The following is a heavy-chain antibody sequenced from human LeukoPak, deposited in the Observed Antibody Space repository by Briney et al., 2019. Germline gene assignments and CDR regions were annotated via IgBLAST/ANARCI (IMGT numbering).Heavy chain of an antibody. D-gene: IGHD2-15*01. CDR1: GYTLIGYY. Sequence: ASVKVSCKASGYTLIGYYLHWVRQAPGQGLEWMGRINPNIGDTNYAQSFQCRVTMTRDTSISTAYMELSRLTSDDTAIYYCARDHPDCSGDSCYSWGQGTLVTVSS. CDR3: ARDHPDCSGDSCYS. V-gene: IGHV1-2*06. CDR2: INPNIGDT. J-gene: IGHJ4*02.